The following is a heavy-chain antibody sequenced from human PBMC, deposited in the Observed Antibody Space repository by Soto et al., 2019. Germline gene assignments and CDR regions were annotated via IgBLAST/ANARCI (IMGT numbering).Heavy chain of an antibody. CDR2: ITGSGGST. CDR3: VKDPRTYALTYYFATFGQSNMD. CDR1: GFTFSSNA. V-gene: IGHV3-23*01. Sequence: GEYLRLSCAASGFTFSSNAMSWVRQAPGKGLEWVSSITGSGGSTYYADSVKGRFTISRDNSKDTLYLQMNSLRAAATAVYYCVKDPRTYALTYYFATFGQSNMD. D-gene: IGHD3-9*01. J-gene: IGHJ6*03.